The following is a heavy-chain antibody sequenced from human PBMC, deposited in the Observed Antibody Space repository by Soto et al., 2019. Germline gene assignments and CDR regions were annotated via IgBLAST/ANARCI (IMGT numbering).Heavy chain of an antibody. V-gene: IGHV3-23*01. D-gene: IGHD1-26*01. CDR1: GFTFSSYA. J-gene: IGHJ6*02. CDR3: AKDRMYSGSSLDYYGMDV. CDR2: ISGSGGST. Sequence: PGGSLSLSCAASGFTFSSYAMSWVRQAPGKGLEWVSAISGSGGSTYYADSVKGRFTISRDNSKNTLYLQMNSLRAEDTAVCYCAKDRMYSGSSLDYYGMDVWGQGTTVTVSS.